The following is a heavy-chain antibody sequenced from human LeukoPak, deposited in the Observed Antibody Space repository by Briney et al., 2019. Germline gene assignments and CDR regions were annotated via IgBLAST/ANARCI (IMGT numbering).Heavy chain of an antibody. D-gene: IGHD1-26*01. CDR2: ISGSGGST. J-gene: IGHJ4*02. CDR1: GFTFSSYA. CDR3: AKDLAGATDY. V-gene: IGHV3-23*01. Sequence: GGSLRLSCAASGFTFSSYAMSWVRQAPGKGLEWVSAISGSGGSTYFADSVKGRFTISRDNSKNTLYLQMNSLRAEDTAVYYFAKDLAGATDYWGQGTLVTVSS.